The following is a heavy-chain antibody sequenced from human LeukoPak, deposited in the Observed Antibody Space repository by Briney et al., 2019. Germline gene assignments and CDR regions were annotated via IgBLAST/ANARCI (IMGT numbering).Heavy chain of an antibody. CDR2: IHYSGST. V-gene: IGHV4-59*01. D-gene: IGHD3-16*01. Sequence: SETLSLTCAVSSGSISPYYWGWIRQPPGKGLEWIGYIHYSGSTNYNPSLKSRVTMSVDTSKNQYSLKLTSVTAADTAVYYCARYDWGKYFDYWRQGTLVTVSS. CDR3: ARYDWGKYFDY. J-gene: IGHJ4*02. CDR1: SGSISPYY.